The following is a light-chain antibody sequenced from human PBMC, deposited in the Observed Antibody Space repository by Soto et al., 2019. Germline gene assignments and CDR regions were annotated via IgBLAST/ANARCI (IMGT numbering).Light chain of an antibody. Sequence: DIQMTQSPSSLSASVGDRVTITCRASQTISSHLNWYQQKPGKAPKLLIYAASNLQSGVPSRFSGSGSGTDFTLTISSLQPEDFASYYCQQSYSTPRTFGQGTKVDIK. J-gene: IGKJ1*01. CDR3: QQSYSTPRT. CDR1: QTISSH. V-gene: IGKV1-39*01. CDR2: AAS.